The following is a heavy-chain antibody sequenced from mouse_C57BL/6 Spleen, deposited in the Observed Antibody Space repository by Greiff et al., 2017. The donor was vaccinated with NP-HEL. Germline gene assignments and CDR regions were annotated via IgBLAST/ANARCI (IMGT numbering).Heavy chain of an antibody. CDR2: ISSGGSYT. Sequence: EVKLQESGGDLVKPGGSLKLSCAASGFTFSSYGMSWVRQTPDKRLEWVATISSGGSYTYYPDSVKGRFTISRDNAKNTLYLQMSSLKSEDTAMYYCARRGSSYENYAMDYWGQGTSVTVSS. J-gene: IGHJ4*01. CDR3: ARRGSSYENYAMDY. D-gene: IGHD1-1*01. V-gene: IGHV5-6*02. CDR1: GFTFSSYG.